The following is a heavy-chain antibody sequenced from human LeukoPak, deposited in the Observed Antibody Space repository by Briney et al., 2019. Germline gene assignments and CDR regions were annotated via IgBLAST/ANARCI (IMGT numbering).Heavy chain of an antibody. D-gene: IGHD2-21*02. CDR3: ARRHDFPDY. V-gene: IGHV3-7*03. Sequence: PGGSLRLSCAASGFTFSNYWMSWVRQAPGKGLEWVANIKQDGSEKYYMDSVKGRFTISRDNAKNSLYLQMNSLRAEDTAVYYCARRHDFPDYWGQGTLVTVSS. CDR2: IKQDGSEK. CDR1: GFTFSNYW. J-gene: IGHJ4*02.